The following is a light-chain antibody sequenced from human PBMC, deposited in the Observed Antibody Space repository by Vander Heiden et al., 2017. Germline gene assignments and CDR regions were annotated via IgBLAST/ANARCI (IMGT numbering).Light chain of an antibody. CDR1: QGIGND. J-gene: IGKJ1*01. V-gene: IGKV1-6*01. CDR2: AAS. CDR3: LQGYNNPRT. Sequence: AIQMTQSPSSLSASVGDRVTITCRASQGIGNDLGWYQQTPGKAPHLLIYAASRLQSGVPSRFSGSGSGTDFTLSISNLQPEDFATYYCLQGYNNPRTFGLGTKVEI.